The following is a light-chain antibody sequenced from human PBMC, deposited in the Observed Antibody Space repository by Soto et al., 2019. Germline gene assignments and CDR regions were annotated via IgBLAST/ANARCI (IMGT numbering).Light chain of an antibody. CDR1: EVIPIH. V-gene: IGKV3-15*01. J-gene: IGKJ2*01. CDR2: GAS. Sequence: VIITQSPATLSLSPWETATLSCMASEVIPIHVAWYQQKPGQAPRLLIYGASTRATGVPARFSGSGSGTDFTLTISGLQSEDSAVYYCHRYNNWPHTFGQGTKVDIK. CDR3: HRYNNWPHT.